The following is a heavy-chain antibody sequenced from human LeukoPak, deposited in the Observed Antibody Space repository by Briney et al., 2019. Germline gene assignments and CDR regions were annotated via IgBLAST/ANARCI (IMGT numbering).Heavy chain of an antibody. V-gene: IGHV3-21*01. CDR2: ISSSSSYI. CDR3: ARLVRAYSSFTPKGYYFDY. D-gene: IGHD6-13*01. Sequence: GGSLRLSCAASGSTFSSYSMNWVSQAPGKGLEWVSSISSSSSYIYYADSVKGRFTISRDNAKNSLYLQMNSLRAEDTAVYYCARLVRAYSSFTPKGYYFDYWGQGTLVTVSS. CDR1: GSTFSSYS. J-gene: IGHJ4*02.